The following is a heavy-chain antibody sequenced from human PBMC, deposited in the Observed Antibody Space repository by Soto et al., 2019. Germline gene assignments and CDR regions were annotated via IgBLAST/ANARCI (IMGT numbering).Heavy chain of an antibody. CDR2: IKEDGSKE. J-gene: IGHJ4*02. CDR3: ARDRGYSCFDY. V-gene: IGHV3-7*01. D-gene: IGHD5-18*01. Sequence: PGGSLRLSCAASGFTFSSSWMNWVRQAPGKGLEWVAGIKEDGSKEYYVDYVKGRFTISRDNVENSLYLQMNSLRGEDTAVYFCARDRGYSCFDYWGLGTLVTVSS. CDR1: GFTFSSSW.